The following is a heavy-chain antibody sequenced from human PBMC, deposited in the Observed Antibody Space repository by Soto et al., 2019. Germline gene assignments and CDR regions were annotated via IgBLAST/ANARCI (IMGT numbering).Heavy chain of an antibody. CDR2: ISYDGSNK. CDR3: ARDGRYYYDSSGSHYYYDGMDV. J-gene: IGHJ6*02. CDR1: GFTFSSYA. V-gene: IGHV3-30-3*01. D-gene: IGHD3-22*01. Sequence: QVQLVESGGGVVQPGRSLRLSCAASGFTFSSYAMHWVRQAPGKGLEWVAVISYDGSNKYYADSVKGRFTISRDNSKNPLYLQMNSLRAEDTAVYYCARDGRYYYDSSGSHYYYDGMDVWGQGTTVTVSS.